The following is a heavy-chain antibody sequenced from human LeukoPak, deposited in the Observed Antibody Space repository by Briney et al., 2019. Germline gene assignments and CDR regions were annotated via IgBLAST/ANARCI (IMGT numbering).Heavy chain of an antibody. J-gene: IGHJ4*02. CDR3: ARDRYYYDSSGQIDY. V-gene: IGHV1-2*06. Sequence: ASVKVSCKASGYTFIGYYMHWVRQAPGQGLEWMGRINPNSGGTNYAQKFQGRVTMTRDTSISTAYMELSRLRSDDTAVYYCARDRYYYDSSGQIDYWGQGTLVTVSS. CDR1: GYTFIGYY. CDR2: INPNSGGT. D-gene: IGHD3-22*01.